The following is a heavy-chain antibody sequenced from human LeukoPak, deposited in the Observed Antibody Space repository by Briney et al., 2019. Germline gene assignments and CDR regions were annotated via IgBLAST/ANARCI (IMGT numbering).Heavy chain of an antibody. J-gene: IGHJ4*02. D-gene: IGHD3-22*01. CDR3: AREAYYYDSSGYYKY. V-gene: IGHV4-4*02. Sequence: PSGALSLTCAVSGGSISSSNWWSWVRQPPGKGLEWIGEIYHSGSTNYNPSLKSRVTISVDKSKNQFSLKLSSVTAADTAVYYCAREAYYYDSSGYYKYWGQGTLVTVSS. CDR2: IYHSGST. CDR1: GGSISSSNW.